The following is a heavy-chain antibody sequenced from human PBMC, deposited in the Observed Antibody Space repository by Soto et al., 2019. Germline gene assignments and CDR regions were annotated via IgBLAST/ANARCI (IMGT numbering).Heavy chain of an antibody. D-gene: IGHD5-12*01. CDR2: IIPILGIA. CDR1: GGTFSSYT. Sequence: SVKVSCKASGGTFSSYTISWVRQAPGQGLEWMGRIIPILGIANYAQKFQGRVTITADKSTSTAYMELSSLRSEDTAVYYCARALEMAPWWFDPWGQGTLVTVSS. CDR3: ARALEMAPWWFDP. J-gene: IGHJ5*02. V-gene: IGHV1-69*02.